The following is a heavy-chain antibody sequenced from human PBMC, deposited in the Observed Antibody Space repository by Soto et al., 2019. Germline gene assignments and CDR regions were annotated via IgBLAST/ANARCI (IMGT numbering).Heavy chain of an antibody. V-gene: IGHV1-8*01. CDR1: GYTFSNYE. CDR2: MNPNGGNT. D-gene: IGHD1-7*01. Sequence: ASVKVSCKASGYTFSNYEINWVRQATGQGLEWMGWMNPNGGNTGYAQTFQGRVTLTRNTSTDTAYMELSSLRSEDTAVYYCARGIRATGTTPDYYYYGMDSWGQGTTVTVSS. J-gene: IGHJ6*02. CDR3: ARGIRATGTTPDYYYYGMDS.